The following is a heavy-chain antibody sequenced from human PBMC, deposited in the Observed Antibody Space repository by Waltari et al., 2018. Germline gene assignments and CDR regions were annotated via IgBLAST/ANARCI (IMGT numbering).Heavy chain of an antibody. J-gene: IGHJ4*02. CDR3: ARDPHYSNFDY. CDR1: GFTFRPYW. D-gene: IGHD4-4*01. Sequence: EVHLVESGGGLVQPGGSLRLSCAASGFTFRPYWMTWVRQAPGKGLEWLANIKGDGSQKNYVDSVKGRFTISRDTANNSLYLQMNSLRAEDTAVYYCARDPHYSNFDYWGQVTLVTVSS. V-gene: IGHV3-7*01. CDR2: IKGDGSQK.